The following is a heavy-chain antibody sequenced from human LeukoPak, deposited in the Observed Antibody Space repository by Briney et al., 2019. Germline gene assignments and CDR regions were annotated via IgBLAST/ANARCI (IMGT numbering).Heavy chain of an antibody. CDR1: GFAFSDYY. D-gene: IGHD1/OR15-1a*01. Sequence: GGSLRLSCAASGFAFSDYYTSWIRQAPGKGLQWIAYISYSGDTISYADSVKGRFTISRDNAKDSLFLFMNSLRADDTAFYFCARGSSTGTFSAEYFQHWGQGTLVTVSS. V-gene: IGHV3-11*01. CDR2: ISYSGDTI. J-gene: IGHJ1*01. CDR3: ARGSSTGTFSAEYFQH.